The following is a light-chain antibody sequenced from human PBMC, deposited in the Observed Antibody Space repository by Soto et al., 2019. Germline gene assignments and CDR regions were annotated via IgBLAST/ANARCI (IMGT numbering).Light chain of an antibody. J-gene: IGLJ1*01. CDR3: AAWDDSLNGDV. V-gene: IGLV1-44*01. CDR1: SSNIGSNT. CDR2: SNN. Sequence: QSVLTQPPSASGTPGQRVTISCSGNSSNIGSNTVNWYQQLPGTAPKLLIHSNNQRPSGVPDRFSGSKSGTSASQAISGLQSEDEADYYCAAWDDSLNGDVFGTGTKVTVL.